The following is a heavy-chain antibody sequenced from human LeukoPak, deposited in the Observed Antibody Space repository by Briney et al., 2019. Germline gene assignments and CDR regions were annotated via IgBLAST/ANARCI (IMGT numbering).Heavy chain of an antibody. CDR1: GGSISNSGYY. CDR2: IYHSGST. Sequence: SETLSLTCTVSGGSISNSGYYWNWIRQHPGKGLEWMGFIYHSGSTYYNPSLKSRLTISVDTSKNQFSLKLSSVTAADTAVYYCARDQGGDGYKNWGQGTLVTVSS. V-gene: IGHV4-31*03. D-gene: IGHD5-24*01. J-gene: IGHJ4*02. CDR3: ARDQGGDGYKN.